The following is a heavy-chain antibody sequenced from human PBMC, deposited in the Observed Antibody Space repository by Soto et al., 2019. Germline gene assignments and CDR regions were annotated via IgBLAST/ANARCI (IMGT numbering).Heavy chain of an antibody. D-gene: IGHD3-10*01. J-gene: IGHJ3*02. CDR2: IIPIFGTA. CDR3: AREIELDPLRRVPLAI. CDR1: GGTFSSYA. Sequence: SVKVSCKASGGTFSSYAISWVRQAPGQGLEWMGGIIPIFGTANYAQKFQGRVTITADESTSTAYMELSSLRSEDTAVYYCAREIELDPLRRVPLAIRGQGTMVTVSS. V-gene: IGHV1-69*13.